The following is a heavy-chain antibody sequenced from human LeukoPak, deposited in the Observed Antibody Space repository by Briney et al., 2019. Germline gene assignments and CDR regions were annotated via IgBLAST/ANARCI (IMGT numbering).Heavy chain of an antibody. D-gene: IGHD2-21*01. CDR3: ARSLIADGAFDI. Sequence: PGGSLRLSCAASGFTFSSYAMSWVRQAPGKGLEWVSAISGSGGSTYYADSVKGRFTISRDNAKNSLFLHMNSLRAEDTAVYYCARSLIADGAFDIWGQGTMVTVSS. CDR2: ISGSGGST. J-gene: IGHJ3*02. V-gene: IGHV3-23*01. CDR1: GFTFSSYA.